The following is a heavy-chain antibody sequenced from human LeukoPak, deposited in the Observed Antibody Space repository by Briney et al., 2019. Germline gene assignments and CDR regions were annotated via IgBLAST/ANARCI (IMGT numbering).Heavy chain of an antibody. CDR2: IIPIFGIA. Sequence: ASVKVSCKASGGTFSSYAISWVRQAPGQGLEWMGRIIPIFGIANYAQKFQGRVTITADKSTSTAYMELSSLRSEGTAVYYCARDDSSGYSVDIEDAFDIWGQGTMVTVSS. V-gene: IGHV1-69*04. J-gene: IGHJ3*02. D-gene: IGHD3-22*01. CDR1: GGTFSSYA. CDR3: ARDDSSGYSVDIEDAFDI.